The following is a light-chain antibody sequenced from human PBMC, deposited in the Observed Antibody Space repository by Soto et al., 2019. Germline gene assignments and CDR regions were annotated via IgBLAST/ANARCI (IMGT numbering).Light chain of an antibody. V-gene: IGKV3-11*01. CDR3: QQRSNWPPYT. Sequence: ELVLTQSPATLSLSPGERATLSCRASQSVSSYLAWYQQKPGQAPRLLIYDASNRATGIPARFSGSGSGTDFTLTIISLEPEDFVVYYCQQRSNWPPYTLGRGTKLEIK. CDR2: DAS. CDR1: QSVSSY. J-gene: IGKJ2*01.